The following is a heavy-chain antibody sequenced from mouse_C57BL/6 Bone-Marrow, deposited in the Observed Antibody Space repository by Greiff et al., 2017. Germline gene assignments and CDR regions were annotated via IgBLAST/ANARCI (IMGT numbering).Heavy chain of an antibody. Sequence: VQVVESGPGLVQPSQSLSITCTVSGFSLTSYGVHWVRQSPGKGLEWLGVIWSGGSTDYNAAFISRLSISKDNSKSQVFFKMNSLQADDTAIYYCARGMWAWFAYWGQGTLVTVSA. J-gene: IGHJ3*01. CDR3: ARGMWAWFAY. CDR2: IWSGGST. CDR1: GFSLTSYG. V-gene: IGHV2-2*01.